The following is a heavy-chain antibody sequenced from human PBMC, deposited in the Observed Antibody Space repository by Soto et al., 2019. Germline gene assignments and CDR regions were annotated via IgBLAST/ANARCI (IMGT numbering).Heavy chain of an antibody. CDR1: GYTFTSYY. CDR3: ARDSHAFDI. J-gene: IGHJ3*02. Sequence: QVQLVQSGAEVKKPGASVKVSCKASGYTFTSYYMHWVRQAPGQGLEWMGIINPSGGSTSYAQKXQXXXTXXRDTSTSTVYMELSSLRSEDTAVYYCARDSHAFDIWGQGTMVTVSS. CDR2: INPSGGST. V-gene: IGHV1-46*01.